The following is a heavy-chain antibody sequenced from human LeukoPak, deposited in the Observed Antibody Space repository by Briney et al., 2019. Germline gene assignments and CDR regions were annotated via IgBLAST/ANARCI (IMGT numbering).Heavy chain of an antibody. V-gene: IGHV4-39*07. CDR1: GGSISSSSYY. CDR3: ARAYGGVAMPGSYYFDY. D-gene: IGHD6-19*01. J-gene: IGHJ4*02. Sequence: TPSETLSLTCTVSGGSISSSSYYWGWTRQPPGKGLEWIGSIYYSGSTHYNPALKSRVTISLDTSKNQFSLKLTSVTAADTAVYYCARAYGGVAMPGSYYFDYWGQGTLVTVSS. CDR2: IYYSGST.